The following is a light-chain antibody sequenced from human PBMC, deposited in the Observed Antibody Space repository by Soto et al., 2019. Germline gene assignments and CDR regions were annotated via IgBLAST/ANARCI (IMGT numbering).Light chain of an antibody. CDR1: QSVSSY. Sequence: EIVLTQSPATLSLSPGERATLSCRASQSVSSYLAWYQQKPGQAPRLLIYDASNRATGIPARFSGSGSGTDFTLTISSLGPEDFAVYYCQQRSNWPPFFGGGTKVDIK. J-gene: IGKJ4*01. V-gene: IGKV3-11*01. CDR3: QQRSNWPPF. CDR2: DAS.